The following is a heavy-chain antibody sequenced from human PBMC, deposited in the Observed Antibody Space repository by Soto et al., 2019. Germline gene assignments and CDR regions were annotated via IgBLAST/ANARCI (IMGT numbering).Heavy chain of an antibody. CDR1: GGSITSDYSC. V-gene: IGHV4-30-4*01. Sequence: SETLSLTCTVSGGSITSDYSCWSWIRQPPGEGLEWIGHIFDSGTTYTNPSLRSQVAMSLDTSKNHFSLTLSSVTAADTAVYYCARGPSGDTAHSCGQGALVTASS. D-gene: IGHD5-18*01. CDR2: IFDSGTT. J-gene: IGHJ4*02. CDR3: ARGPSGDTAHS.